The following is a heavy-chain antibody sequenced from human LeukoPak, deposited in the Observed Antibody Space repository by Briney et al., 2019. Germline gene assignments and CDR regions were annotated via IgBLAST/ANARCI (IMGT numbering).Heavy chain of an antibody. Sequence: GGSLRPSCAASGFTFSSYGMHWVRQAPGKGLEWVAAIWYDGSNKYYADSVKGRFTISRDNSKNTLYLQMNSLRAEDTAVYYCARERAAVSFDYWGQGTLVTVSS. CDR3: ARERAAVSFDY. CDR1: GFTFSSYG. J-gene: IGHJ4*02. D-gene: IGHD6-13*01. V-gene: IGHV3-33*01. CDR2: IWYDGSNK.